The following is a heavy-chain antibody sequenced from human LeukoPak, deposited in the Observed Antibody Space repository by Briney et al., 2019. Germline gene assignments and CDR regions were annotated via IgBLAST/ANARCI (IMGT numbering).Heavy chain of an antibody. J-gene: IGHJ2*01. CDR2: ISYSGNVL. CDR1: GFTFSDYY. V-gene: IGHV3-11*01. CDR3: ARDEVPVVFDL. D-gene: IGHD2-15*01. Sequence: GGSLRLSCAASGFTFSDYYMSWIRQAPGKGPEWVSYISYSGNVLYYADSVKGRFTISRDNAKNSLYLQMNSLRADDTAVYYCARDEVPVVFDLWGRGTLVTVSS.